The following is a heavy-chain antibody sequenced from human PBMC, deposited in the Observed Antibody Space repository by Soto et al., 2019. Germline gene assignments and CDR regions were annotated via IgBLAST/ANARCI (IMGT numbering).Heavy chain of an antibody. D-gene: IGHD3-22*01. J-gene: IGHJ5*02. CDR3: ARVRNYYDSRPTNRGRNWFDP. CDR1: GGSFSGYY. CDR2: INHSGST. Sequence: SETLSLTCAVYGGSFSGYYWSWIRQPPGKGLEWIGEINHSGSTNYNPSLKSRVTISVDTSKNQFSLKLSSVTAADTAVYYCARVRNYYDSRPTNRGRNWFDPWGQGTLVTVSS. V-gene: IGHV4-34*01.